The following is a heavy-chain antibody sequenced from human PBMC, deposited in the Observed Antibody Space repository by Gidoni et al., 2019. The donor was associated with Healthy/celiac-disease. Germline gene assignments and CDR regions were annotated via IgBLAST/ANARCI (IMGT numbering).Heavy chain of an antibody. J-gene: IGHJ2*01. CDR3: ARERTGDPYWYFDL. Sequence: QVQLVESGGGVVQPGRSLRLSCAASGFTFSSYGMHWVRQAPGKGLEWVAVIWYDGSNKYYADSVKGRFTISRDNSKNTLYLQMNSLRAEDTAVYYCARERTGDPYWYFDLWGRGTLVTVSS. D-gene: IGHD7-27*01. CDR1: GFTFSSYG. V-gene: IGHV3-33*01. CDR2: IWYDGSNK.